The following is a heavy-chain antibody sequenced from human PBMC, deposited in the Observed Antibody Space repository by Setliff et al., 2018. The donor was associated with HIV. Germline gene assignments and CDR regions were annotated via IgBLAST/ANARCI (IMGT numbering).Heavy chain of an antibody. Sequence: SETLSLTCAVYDGSFSGYYWSWVRQPPGKGLEWIGEIHHSGSTNNNPSLKSRVTISLAASKNQFSLKLRSVTVADTAVYFCARGPVVGFDSWGQGTLVTSPQ. V-gene: IGHV4-34*01. CDR1: DGSFSGYY. CDR2: IHHSGST. CDR3: ARGPVVGFDS. J-gene: IGHJ4*02. D-gene: IGHD2-15*01.